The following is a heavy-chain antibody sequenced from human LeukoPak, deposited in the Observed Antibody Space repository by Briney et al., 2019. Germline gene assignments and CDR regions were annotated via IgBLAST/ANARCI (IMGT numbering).Heavy chain of an antibody. D-gene: IGHD6-19*01. CDR2: IDSDGSTT. CDR3: AKVYSSGWSSYDY. J-gene: IGHJ4*02. CDR1: GFTFSSYW. Sequence: PGGSLRLSCAASGFTFSSYWMHWVRQAPGKGLVWVSRIDSDGSTTSYADSVKGRFTISRDNAKNTLYLQMNSLRAEDTAVYYCAKVYSSGWSSYDYWGQGTLVTVSS. V-gene: IGHV3-74*01.